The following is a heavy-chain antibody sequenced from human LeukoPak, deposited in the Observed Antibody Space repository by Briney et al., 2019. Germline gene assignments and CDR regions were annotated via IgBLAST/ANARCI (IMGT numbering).Heavy chain of an antibody. CDR1: GFTFSSYW. CDR3: ERDHFDWVGDFDY. J-gene: IGHJ4*02. D-gene: IGHD3-9*01. CDR2: IKEDGSEK. Sequence: SGGSLRLSCAASGFTFSSYWMSWVRQAPGKGLEWVANIKEDGSEKYYVDSVKGRLTISRDNAKNSLYLQMNSLRAEDTAVYYCERDHFDWVGDFDYWGQGALVTVSS. V-gene: IGHV3-7*03.